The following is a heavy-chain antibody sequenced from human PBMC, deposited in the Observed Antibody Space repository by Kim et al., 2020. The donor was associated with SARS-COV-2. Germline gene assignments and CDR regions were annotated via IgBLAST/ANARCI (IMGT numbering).Heavy chain of an antibody. CDR3: ARYGSGTYARFDS. D-gene: IGHD3-10*01. V-gene: IGHV4-59*10. J-gene: IGHJ4*02. Sequence: NYTPSIKRRVTISVDTSKNQLSLSLTSVTAADTALYYFARYGSGTYARFDSWGQGTLVTVSS.